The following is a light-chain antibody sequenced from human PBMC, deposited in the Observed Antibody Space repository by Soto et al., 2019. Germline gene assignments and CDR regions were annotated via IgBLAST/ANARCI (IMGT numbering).Light chain of an antibody. CDR3: AAWDVRLVV. Sequence: QSVLTQPPSASGTPGQRVTISCSGSSSNIGTNTVIWYQQLPGAAPKLLIYSDNQRPSGVPDRFSCSKSGTSASLAISGLQSEDEADYSCAAWDVRLVVFGGGTKLTVL. J-gene: IGLJ2*01. CDR2: SDN. CDR1: SSNIGTNT. V-gene: IGLV1-44*01.